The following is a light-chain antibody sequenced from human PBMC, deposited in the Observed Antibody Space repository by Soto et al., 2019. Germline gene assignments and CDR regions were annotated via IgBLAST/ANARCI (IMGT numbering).Light chain of an antibody. J-gene: IGKJ2*01. CDR1: QSVSSSY. V-gene: IGKV3-20*01. CDR2: DAS. Sequence: EIVLTQSPGTLSLSPGERATLSCRASQSVSSSYLGWYQQKPGQAPRLLIYDASSRATGIPDRFSGSGSGTDFTLTIGRLEPEDFAVYYCHQYGGSSLYTFGQGTKLQIK. CDR3: HQYGGSSLYT.